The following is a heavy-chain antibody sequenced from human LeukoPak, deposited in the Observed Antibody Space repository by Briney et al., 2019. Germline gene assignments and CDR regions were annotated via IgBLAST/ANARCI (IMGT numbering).Heavy chain of an antibody. V-gene: IGHV5-51*01. D-gene: IGHD6-13*01. CDR3: ARIIAAAGTWVDY. J-gene: IGHJ4*02. CDR2: IYPGDSDT. CDR1: GSSFTSYW. Sequence: GESLKISCKGSGSSFTSYWIGWGRQMPGKGLEWMGIIYPGDSDTRYSPSFQGQVTISADKSISTAYLQWSSLKASDTAMYYCARIIAAAGTWVDYWGQGTLVTVSS.